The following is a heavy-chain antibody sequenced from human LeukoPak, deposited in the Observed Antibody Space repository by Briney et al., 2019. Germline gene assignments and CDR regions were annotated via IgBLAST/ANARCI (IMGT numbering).Heavy chain of an antibody. CDR3: ARECGSGSSCRSFDY. J-gene: IGHJ4*02. V-gene: IGHV1-46*01. CDR2: INPSGGST. CDR1: GYTFTSYY. Sequence: ASVKVSCKASGYTFTSYYMHSVRQAPGQGLEWMGIINPSGGSTSYAQKFQGRVTMTRDTSTSTVYMELSSLRSEDTAVYYCARECGSGSSCRSFDYWGQGTLVTVSS. D-gene: IGHD3-10*01.